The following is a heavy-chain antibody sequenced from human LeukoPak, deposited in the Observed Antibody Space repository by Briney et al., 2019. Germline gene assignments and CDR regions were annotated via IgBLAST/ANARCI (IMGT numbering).Heavy chain of an antibody. J-gene: IGHJ3*02. D-gene: IGHD6-6*01. V-gene: IGHV3-23*01. CDR2: ISGSGGST. CDR3: AGRPGAFDI. CDR1: GFTFGSYG. Sequence: GGSLRLSCAASGFTFGSYGMSWVRQAPGKGLEWVSAISGSGGSTYYADSVKGRFTISRDNSKNTLYLQMNSLRAEDTAVYYCAGRPGAFDIWGQGTMVTVSS.